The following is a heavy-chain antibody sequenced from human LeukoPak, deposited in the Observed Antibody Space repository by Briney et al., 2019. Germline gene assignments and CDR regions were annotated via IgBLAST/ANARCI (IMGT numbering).Heavy chain of an antibody. J-gene: IGHJ6*03. CDR3: ASRLAVANYYYYYMDV. CDR2: ISSSGSTI. V-gene: IGHV3-11*04. Sequence: PGGSLRLSCAASGFTFSDYYMSWIRQAPGKGLEWVSYISSSGSTIYYADSVKGRFTISRDNAKNSLYLQMNSLRAEDTAVYYCASRLAVANYYYYYMDVWGKGTTVTVSS. CDR1: GFTFSDYY. D-gene: IGHD6-19*01.